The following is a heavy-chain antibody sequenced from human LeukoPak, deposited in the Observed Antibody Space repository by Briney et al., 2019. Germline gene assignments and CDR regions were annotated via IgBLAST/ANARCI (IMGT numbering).Heavy chain of an antibody. CDR2: IYDSGST. Sequence: PSETLSLTCSVSGGSVSSYYWSWIRQPPGKGLEWIGYIYDSGSTNYNPSLRSRVTMSQDTSKNQFSLKLSSVTAADTAVYYCASDRWQYNRGEGDYWGQGTLVTVSS. D-gene: IGHD3-16*01. CDR3: ASDRWQYNRGEGDY. J-gene: IGHJ4*02. CDR1: GGSVSSYY. V-gene: IGHV4-59*02.